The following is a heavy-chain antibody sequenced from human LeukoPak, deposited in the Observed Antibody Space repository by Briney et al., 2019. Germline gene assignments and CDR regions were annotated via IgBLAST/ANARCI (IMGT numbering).Heavy chain of an antibody. CDR3: ARDNDSRVPPHFDY. J-gene: IGHJ4*02. CDR2: IIPIFGTA. D-gene: IGHD3-16*01. V-gene: IGHV1-69*06. Sequence: ASVKVSCKASGGTFSNYAISWVRQAPGQGLEWMGGIIPIFGTANYAQKFRARVTITADKYTRTTYIELSSLTAEDTNVYYCARDNDSRVPPHFDYWGQGTLLTVSS. CDR1: GGTFSNYA.